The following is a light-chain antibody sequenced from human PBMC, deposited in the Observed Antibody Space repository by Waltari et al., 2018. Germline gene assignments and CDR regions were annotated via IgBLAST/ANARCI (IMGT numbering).Light chain of an antibody. CDR3: AAWDDSLRGPV. Sequence: QSVLTQAPSASGTPGQRVTIPCSGSSPTPGRHFVFWYQLPPGMAPKLLIFRNNQRPSGVPDRFSGSKSGTSASLAISGLRSEDEADYSCAAWDDSLRGPVFGTGTKLTVL. V-gene: IGLV1-47*01. CDR1: SPTPGRHF. J-gene: IGLJ3*02. CDR2: RNN.